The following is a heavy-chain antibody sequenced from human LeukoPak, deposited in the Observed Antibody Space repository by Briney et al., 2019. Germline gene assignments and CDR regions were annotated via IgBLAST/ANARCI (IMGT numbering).Heavy chain of an antibody. CDR2: IYYSGST. V-gene: IGHV4-59*01. J-gene: IGHJ4*02. CDR1: EGSISSYY. Sequence: SETLSLTCTVSEGSISSYYWSWIRQPPGKGLEWIGYIYYSGSTNYNPSLKSGVTISVDTSKHQFSLKLNSVTAADTAVYYCARARVLYFDYWGQGTLVSVSS. CDR3: ARARVLYFDY. D-gene: IGHD2-2*02.